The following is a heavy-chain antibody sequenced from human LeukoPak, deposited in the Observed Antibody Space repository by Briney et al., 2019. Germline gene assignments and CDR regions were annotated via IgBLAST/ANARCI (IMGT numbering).Heavy chain of an antibody. CDR3: AKEGDSSGFL. J-gene: IGHJ4*02. D-gene: IGHD3-22*01. Sequence: GGSLRLPCAASGFTFDDYTMHWVRQAPGKGLEWVSLISWDGGSTYYADSVKGRFTISRDNSKNSLYLQMNSLRTEDTALYYCAKEGDSSGFLWGQGTLVTVSS. V-gene: IGHV3-43*01. CDR2: ISWDGGST. CDR1: GFTFDDYT.